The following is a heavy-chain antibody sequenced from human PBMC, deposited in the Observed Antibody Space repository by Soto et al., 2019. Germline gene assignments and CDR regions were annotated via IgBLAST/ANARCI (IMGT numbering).Heavy chain of an antibody. CDR3: AKDIYSSYWGYFQH. J-gene: IGHJ1*01. CDR2: MSGSGGRT. CDR1: GFTFSNYA. D-gene: IGHD6-6*01. V-gene: IGHV3-23*01. Sequence: PGGSLRLSCTASGFTFSNYAMSWLRQVPGKGLEWVSAMSGSGGRTDYADSVKGRFTISRDNSKSTLYLQMNSLRAEDTAVYYCAKDIYSSYWGYFQHWGQGTLVTVSS.